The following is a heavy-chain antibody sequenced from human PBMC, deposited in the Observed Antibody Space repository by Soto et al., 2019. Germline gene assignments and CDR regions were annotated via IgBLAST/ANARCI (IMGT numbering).Heavy chain of an antibody. CDR3: VRDRSGYYIGGFDY. D-gene: IGHD3-9*01. CDR2: IYTTGST. J-gene: IGHJ4*02. V-gene: IGHV4-4*07. CDR1: GFSTSNYY. Sequence: SETLSLTSTVSGFSTSNYYWSWIRQPAGKGLEWLGRIYTTGSTNYNPSLKSRVTMSLDTSNNQFSLKLSSVTAADTAVYYCVRDRSGYYIGGFDYWSQGTLVTVSS.